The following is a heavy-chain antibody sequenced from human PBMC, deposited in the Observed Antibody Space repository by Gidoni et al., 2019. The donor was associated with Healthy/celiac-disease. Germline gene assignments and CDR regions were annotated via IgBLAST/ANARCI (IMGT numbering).Heavy chain of an antibody. Sequence: EVQLVESGGGLVQPGGSLRLSCAASGFTVSSNYMRWVRQAPGKGLEWVSVIDSGGSTYYADYGKGRFTISRDNSKNTLYLQMNSLRAEDTAVYYCARDPALDYWGQGTLVTVSS. D-gene: IGHD2-2*01. J-gene: IGHJ4*02. CDR3: ARDPALDY. CDR1: GFTVSSNY. V-gene: IGHV3-66*01. CDR2: IDSGGST.